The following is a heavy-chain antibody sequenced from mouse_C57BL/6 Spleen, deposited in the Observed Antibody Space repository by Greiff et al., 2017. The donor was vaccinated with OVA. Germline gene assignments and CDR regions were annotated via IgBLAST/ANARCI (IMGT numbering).Heavy chain of an antibody. CDR3: ARSYYFDY. CDR2: LNPNNGGT. J-gene: IGHJ2*01. CDR1: GYTFTDYN. Sequence: VQLQQSGPELVKPGASVKIPCKASGYTFTDYNMAWVKQSHGKSLEWIGDLNPNNGGTLYNQQFTGKATLTVDKSSSTAYMELRSLTSEDTAVYYCARSYYFDYWGQGTTLTVSS. V-gene: IGHV1-18*01.